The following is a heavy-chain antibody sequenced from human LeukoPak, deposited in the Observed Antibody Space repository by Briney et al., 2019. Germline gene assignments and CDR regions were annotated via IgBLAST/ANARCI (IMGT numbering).Heavy chain of an antibody. CDR3: AKDNSQLATYYYYGMDV. D-gene: IGHD6-13*01. CDR2: IYYSGST. V-gene: IGHV4-59*01. Sequence: PSETLSLTCTVSGGSISSYYWSWIRQPPGKGLEWSGYIYYSGSTNYNPSLKSRVTISVDTSKNQFSLKLSSVTAADTAVYYCAKDNSQLATYYYYGMDVWGQGTTVTVSS. J-gene: IGHJ6*02. CDR1: GGSISSYY.